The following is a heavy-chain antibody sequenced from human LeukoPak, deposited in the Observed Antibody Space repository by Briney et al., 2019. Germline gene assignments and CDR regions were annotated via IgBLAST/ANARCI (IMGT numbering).Heavy chain of an antibody. CDR2: MNSDGSAT. CDR1: GFSFSNYW. Sequence: SGGSLRLSCAASGFSFSNYWMHWVRQAPGKGLVWVTRMNSDGSATYYADSVQGRFTISRDNAKNALYLQMNSLRAEDTAMYFCAKGPNYFDFWGQGTLVTVSS. CDR3: AKGPNYFDF. V-gene: IGHV3-74*01. J-gene: IGHJ4*02.